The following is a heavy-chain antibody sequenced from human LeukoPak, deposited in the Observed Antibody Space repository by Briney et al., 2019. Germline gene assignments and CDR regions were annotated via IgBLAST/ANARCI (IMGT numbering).Heavy chain of an antibody. CDR3: ASPGEYYYDSSGYYKYFQH. CDR1: GYTFTSYD. Sequence: ASVKVSWKASGYTFTSYDINWVRQATGQGLEWMGWMNPNSGNTGYAQKFQGRVTMTRNTSISTAYMELSSLRSEDTAVYYCASPGEYYYDSSGYYKYFQHWGRGTLVTVSS. D-gene: IGHD3-22*01. J-gene: IGHJ1*01. V-gene: IGHV1-8*01. CDR2: MNPNSGNT.